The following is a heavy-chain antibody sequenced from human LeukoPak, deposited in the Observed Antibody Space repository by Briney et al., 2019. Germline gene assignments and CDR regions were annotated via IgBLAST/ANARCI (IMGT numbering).Heavy chain of an antibody. J-gene: IGHJ4*02. CDR2: IHYSGST. D-gene: IGHD3-10*01. CDR1: GGSITNDNYY. Sequence: SETLSLTCTVSGGSITNDNYYWAWIRQPPGKGLEWLGSIHYSGSTHYNPSLKSRVTMSVATSDNQFSLKLYSVTAADTAVYYCASMVRGVIITARMYYFDFWGQGTLVTVSS. V-gene: IGHV4-39*01. CDR3: ASMVRGVIITARMYYFDF.